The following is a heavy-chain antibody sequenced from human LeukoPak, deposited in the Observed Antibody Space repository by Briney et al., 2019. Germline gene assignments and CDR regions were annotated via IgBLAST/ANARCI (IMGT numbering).Heavy chain of an antibody. CDR1: GYTFRDYG. Sequence: GASVKVSCKASGYTFRDYGISWVRQAPGQGLEWMGWISLNNGNTNFAEALQGRVTITTDTSTTTTYMELTNLTSDDTAVYYCARVRNGVPFDHWGQGTLV. CDR2: ISLNNGNT. CDR3: ARVRNGVPFDH. V-gene: IGHV1-18*01. J-gene: IGHJ4*02. D-gene: IGHD2-8*01.